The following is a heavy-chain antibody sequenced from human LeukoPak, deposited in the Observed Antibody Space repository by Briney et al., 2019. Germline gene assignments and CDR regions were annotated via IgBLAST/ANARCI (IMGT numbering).Heavy chain of an antibody. V-gene: IGHV3-21*01. CDR1: GFTFSSYS. Sequence: GGSLRLSCAASGFTFSSYSMNWVRQAPGKGLEWVSSISSSSSYIYYADSVKGRFTISRDNAKNSLYLQMNSLRAEDTAVYYCARELPYYYDSSGPGFVGYWGQGTLVTVSS. CDR2: ISSSSSYI. J-gene: IGHJ4*02. D-gene: IGHD3-22*01. CDR3: ARELPYYYDSSGPGFVGY.